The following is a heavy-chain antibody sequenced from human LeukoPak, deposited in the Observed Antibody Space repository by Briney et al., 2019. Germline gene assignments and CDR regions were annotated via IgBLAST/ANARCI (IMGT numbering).Heavy chain of an antibody. V-gene: IGHV4-34*01. CDR2: INRGGVT. Sequence: MASETLSLTCAVYGGSFGGYYWIWIRQPPGKGLEWIGEINRGGVTNYNPSLKSRVTISVDTSKNQFSLKLSSVTAADTAVYYCARGLSAIVHWGQGTLVTVSS. CDR1: GGSFGGYY. D-gene: IGHD2-15*01. CDR3: ARGLSAIVH. J-gene: IGHJ4*02.